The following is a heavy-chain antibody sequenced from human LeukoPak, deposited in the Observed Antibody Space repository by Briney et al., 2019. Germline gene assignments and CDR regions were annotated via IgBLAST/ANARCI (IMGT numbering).Heavy chain of an antibody. CDR3: ARDPNRPGDY. J-gene: IGHJ4*02. Sequence: SETLSLTCAVYGGSFSGYYWSWIRQPPGKGLEWIGYIYYSGSTNYNPSLKSRVTISVDTSKNQFSLKLSSVTAADTAVYYCARDPNRPGDYWGQGTLVTVSS. V-gene: IGHV4-59*01. CDR1: GGSFSGYY. CDR2: IYYSGST.